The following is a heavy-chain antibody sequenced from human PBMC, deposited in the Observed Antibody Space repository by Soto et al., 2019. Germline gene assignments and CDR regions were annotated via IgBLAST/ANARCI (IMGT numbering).Heavy chain of an antibody. CDR3: ARAHTRYDILTGYLDWAY. J-gene: IGHJ4*02. D-gene: IGHD3-9*01. CDR2: ISSSGSTI. CDR1: GFTFSDYY. V-gene: IGHV3-11*01. Sequence: GGSLRLSCAASGFTFSDYYMSWIRQAPGKGLEWVSYISSSGSTIYYADSVKGRFTISRDNAKNSLYLQMNSLRAEDTAVYYCARAHTRYDILTGYLDWAYWGQGTLVTVSS.